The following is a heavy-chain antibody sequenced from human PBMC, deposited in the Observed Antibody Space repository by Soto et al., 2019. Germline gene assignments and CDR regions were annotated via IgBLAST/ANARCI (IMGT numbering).Heavy chain of an antibody. CDR3: ARDSVYGGNPPPFDY. V-gene: IGHV3-21*01. CDR1: GCTFSGYS. Sequence: GGSLRLSCAAAGCTFSGYSMNWVRQAPGKGLEWVSFISTGSSYIYYADSVKGRFTISRDNAKNSLYLQMNSLRADDTAVYYCARDSVYGGNPPPFDYWGQGTLVTVSS. J-gene: IGHJ4*02. CDR2: ISTGSSYI. D-gene: IGHD4-17*01.